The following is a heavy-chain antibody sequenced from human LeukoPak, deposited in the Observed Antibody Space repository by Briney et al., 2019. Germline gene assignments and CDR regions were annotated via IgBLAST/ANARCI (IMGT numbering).Heavy chain of an antibody. V-gene: IGHV5-51*01. CDR1: GYTFTSYW. CDR3: ARPGSSWYLDY. CDR2: IYPGDSDT. D-gene: IGHD6-13*01. Sequence: KPGESLKISCKGCGYTFTSYWIGWVRQMPGKGVEWMGIIYPGDSDTKYSPSFQGQVTISAAKSITTAYLQWSSLKASDTAMYYCARPGSSWYLDYWGQGTLVTVSS. J-gene: IGHJ4*02.